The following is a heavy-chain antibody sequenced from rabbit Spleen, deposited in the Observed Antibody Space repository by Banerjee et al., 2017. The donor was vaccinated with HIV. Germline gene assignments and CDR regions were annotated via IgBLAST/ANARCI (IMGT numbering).Heavy chain of an antibody. CDR1: GVSFSSNYY. CDR3: ARDSGSSFSSYGMDL. Sequence: QEQLEESGGDLVKPGASLTLTCTASGVSFSSNYYMCWVRQAPGKGLEWIACIDSGSSGFTYFASWAIGRFTLSKTSSTTVTLQMTSLTAADTATYFCARDSGSSFSSYGMDLWGQGTLVTVS. J-gene: IGHJ6*01. V-gene: IGHV1S45*01. CDR2: IDSGSSGFT. D-gene: IGHD8-1*01.